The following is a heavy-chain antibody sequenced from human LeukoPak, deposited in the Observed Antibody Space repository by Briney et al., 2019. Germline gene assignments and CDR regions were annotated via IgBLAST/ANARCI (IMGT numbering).Heavy chain of an antibody. V-gene: IGHV3-23*01. J-gene: IGHJ4*02. CDR1: GFTFSSYA. Sequence: GSLRLSCAASGFTFSSYAMSWVRQAPGKGLEWVSAISGSGGSTYYADSVKGRFTISRDNSKNTLYLQMNSLRAEDTAVYYCARGGRETTVTPGISYWGQGTLVTVSS. CDR3: ARGGRETTVTPGISY. D-gene: IGHD4-17*01. CDR2: ISGSGGST.